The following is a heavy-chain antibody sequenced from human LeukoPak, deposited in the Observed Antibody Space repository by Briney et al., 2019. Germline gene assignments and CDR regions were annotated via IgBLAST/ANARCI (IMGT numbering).Heavy chain of an antibody. J-gene: IGHJ4*02. D-gene: IGHD2-2*02. V-gene: IGHV3-21*04. CDR3: AKVMDGIVVVPAALHDY. CDR1: GFTFSSYS. CDR2: ISTSSSYI. Sequence: PGGSLRLSCAASGFTFSSYSMNWVRQAPGKGLEWVSSISTSSSYIYYADSVKGRFTISRDNAKNSLYLQMNSLRAEDTAVYYCAKVMDGIVVVPAALHDYWGQGTLVTVSS.